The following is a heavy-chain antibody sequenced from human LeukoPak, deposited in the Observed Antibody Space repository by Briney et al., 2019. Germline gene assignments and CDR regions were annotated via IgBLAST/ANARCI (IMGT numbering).Heavy chain of an antibody. J-gene: IGHJ4*02. Sequence: VASVKVSCKASGYTFTSYGISWVRQAAGQGLEWMGWISAYNGNTNYAQKLQGRVTMTTDTSTRTAYMELRNLRPDDTAMYYCARTASRSLWSGELSSWGQGTLVTVSS. D-gene: IGHD3-10*01. CDR2: ISAYNGNT. CDR3: ARTASRSLWSGELSS. V-gene: IGHV1-18*01. CDR1: GYTFTSYG.